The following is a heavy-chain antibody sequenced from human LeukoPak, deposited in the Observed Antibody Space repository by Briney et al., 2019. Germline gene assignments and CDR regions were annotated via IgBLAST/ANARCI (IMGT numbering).Heavy chain of an antibody. V-gene: IGHV4-59*01. Sequence: SETLSLTCAVSGGSISSSYWSWIRQPPGKGLEWIGYIYSSGSTNYNPSLKSRVTISVDTSNNQFSLKLSSVTAADTAVYYCARSGIAAAGKGFDYWGQGTLVTVSS. J-gene: IGHJ4*02. CDR3: ARSGIAAAGKGFDY. CDR1: GGSISSSY. CDR2: IYSSGST. D-gene: IGHD6-13*01.